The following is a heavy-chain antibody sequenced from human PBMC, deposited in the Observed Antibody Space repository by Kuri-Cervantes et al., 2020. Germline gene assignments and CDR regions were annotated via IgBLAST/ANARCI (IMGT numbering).Heavy chain of an antibody. V-gene: IGHV4-39*01. D-gene: IGHD2-15*01. CDR1: GGSISSSNW. Sequence: SETLSLTCAVSGGSISSSNWWSWIRQPPGKGLEWIGSIYYSKSHYYNPSLKSRVTLSVDTSKNQFSLNLTSVTAADTAVYHCARHRWFRALDYWGQGALVTVSS. CDR2: IYYSKSH. J-gene: IGHJ4*02. CDR3: ARHRWFRALDY.